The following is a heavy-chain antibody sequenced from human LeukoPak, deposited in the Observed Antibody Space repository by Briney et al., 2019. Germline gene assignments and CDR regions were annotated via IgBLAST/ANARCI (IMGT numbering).Heavy chain of an antibody. J-gene: IGHJ4*02. CDR3: VRGLGYCTSTTCLLPFDY. CDR2: IEQQDGSEK. CDR1: GFTFSSKW. V-gene: IGHV3-7*04. Sequence: PGGSLRLSCAASGFTFSSKWMSWVRQAPGKGLEWVANIEQQDGSEKYYVDSVKGRFTISRDNAKNSLYLQMNSLRAEDTAVYYCVRGLGYCTSTTCLLPFDYWGQGTLVTVSS. D-gene: IGHD2-2*01.